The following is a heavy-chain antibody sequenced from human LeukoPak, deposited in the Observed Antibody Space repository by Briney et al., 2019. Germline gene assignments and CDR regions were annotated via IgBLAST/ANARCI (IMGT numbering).Heavy chain of an antibody. CDR2: ISGGSSFT. V-gene: IGHV3-21*01. Sequence: GGSLRLSCAASGFSFSSFSMNWVRQAPGKGLEWVSYISGGSSFTYYVDSVKGRFTISRDNAKNSLYLQMHSLRVDDTAMYYCAREWDVWGKGTTVTVSS. CDR1: GFSFSSFS. CDR3: AREWDV. J-gene: IGHJ6*04.